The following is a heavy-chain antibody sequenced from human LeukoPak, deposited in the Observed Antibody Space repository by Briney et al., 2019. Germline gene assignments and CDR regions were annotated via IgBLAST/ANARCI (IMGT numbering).Heavy chain of an antibody. V-gene: IGHV4-38-2*02. CDR1: GYSISSGYY. CDR3: ASYDFWSGYMDY. CDR2: IYHSGST. D-gene: IGHD3-3*01. J-gene: IGHJ4*02. Sequence: PSETLSLTCTVSGYSISSGYYWGWIRQPPGKGLEWIGSIYHSGSTYYNPSLKSRVTIPVDTSKNQFSLKLSSVTAADTAVYYCASYDFWSGYMDYWGQGTLVTVSS.